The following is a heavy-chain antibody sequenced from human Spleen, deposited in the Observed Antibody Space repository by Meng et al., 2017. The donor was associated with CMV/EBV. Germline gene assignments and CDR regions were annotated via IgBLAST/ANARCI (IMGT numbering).Heavy chain of an antibody. CDR1: GNTFTGHY. J-gene: IGHJ6*02. V-gene: IGHV1-2*02. Sequence: ASVKVSCKASGNTFTGHYMHWVRQAPGQGLEWMGWINPNSGGTNYAQKFQGRVTMTRDTSISTAYMDLSRLRSDDTAVYYCARYTVVPASIMYYYGMDVWGQGTTVTVS. D-gene: IGHD2-2*02. CDR3: ARYTVVPASIMYYYGMDV. CDR2: INPNSGGT.